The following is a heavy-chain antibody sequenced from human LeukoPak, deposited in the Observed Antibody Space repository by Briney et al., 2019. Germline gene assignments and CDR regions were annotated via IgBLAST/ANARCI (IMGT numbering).Heavy chain of an antibody. D-gene: IGHD2-2*01. J-gene: IGHJ5*02. Sequence: ASVKVSCKASGYTFTGYYMHWVRQAPGQGLEWMGWINPNSGNTGYAQKFQGRVTITRNTSISTAYMELSSLRSEDTAVYYCATYCSSTSCPYNWFDPWGQGTLVTVSS. CDR3: ATYCSSTSCPYNWFDP. CDR2: INPNSGNT. CDR1: GYTFTGYY. V-gene: IGHV1-8*03.